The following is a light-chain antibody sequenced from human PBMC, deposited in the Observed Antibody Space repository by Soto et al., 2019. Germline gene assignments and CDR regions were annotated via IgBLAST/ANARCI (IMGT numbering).Light chain of an antibody. Sequence: IVLTQSPAALSLSPGERATLSCRASQSVGSSLAWYQQKAGQAPRLLIYDASNRVTGIPARFSGSGSGTDFTLTISSLDPEDFAIYYCQQRSSWPPEPTFGGGTKVEI. V-gene: IGKV3-11*01. J-gene: IGKJ4*01. CDR2: DAS. CDR3: QQRSSWPPEPT. CDR1: QSVGSS.